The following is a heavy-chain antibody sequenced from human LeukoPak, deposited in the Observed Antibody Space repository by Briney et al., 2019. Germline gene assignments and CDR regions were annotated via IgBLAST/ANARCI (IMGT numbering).Heavy chain of an antibody. V-gene: IGHV3-30*14. CDR2: ISYDGSNK. Sequence: GGSLRLSCAASGFTFSSYAMHWVRQAPGKGLEWVAVISYDGSNKYYADSVKGRFTISRDNSKNTLYPQMNSLRAEDTAVYYCARGYGSGDYWGQGTLVTVSS. CDR1: GFTFSSYA. J-gene: IGHJ4*02. CDR3: ARGYGSGDY. D-gene: IGHD3-10*01.